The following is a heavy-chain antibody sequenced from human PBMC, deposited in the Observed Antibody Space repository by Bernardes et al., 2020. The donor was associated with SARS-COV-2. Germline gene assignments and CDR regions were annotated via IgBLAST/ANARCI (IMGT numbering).Heavy chain of an antibody. D-gene: IGHD3-9*01. CDR3: ARHVYSYDITGGMDV. J-gene: IGHJ6*02. V-gene: IGHV4-39*01. CDR2: RYRDGHT. CDR1: GDSIRTSDYY. Sequence: SATLSLTCSVSGDSIRTSDYYWVWIPRPPGKGLEWIGSRYRDGHTYYDPSLKSRVTISADKSKNQFSLKLTSVTSTDTAVYFCARHVYSYDITGGMDVWGQGTTVTVSS.